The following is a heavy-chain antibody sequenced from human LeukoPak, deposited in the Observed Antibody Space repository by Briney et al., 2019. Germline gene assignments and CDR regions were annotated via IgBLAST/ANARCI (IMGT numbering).Heavy chain of an antibody. V-gene: IGHV3-33*01. CDR2: MYYDGISK. CDR1: GFTFSSYG. CDR3: ARDLYCSGGSCLYFDY. Sequence: GGSLRLSCAAPGFTFSSYGMHWVRQAPGKGLEWVAVMYYDGISKYYADSVKGRFTISRDNSMNTLYLQMNSLRAEDTAVYFCARDLYCSGGSCLYFDYGGRGTLVTVSS. D-gene: IGHD2-15*01. J-gene: IGHJ4*02.